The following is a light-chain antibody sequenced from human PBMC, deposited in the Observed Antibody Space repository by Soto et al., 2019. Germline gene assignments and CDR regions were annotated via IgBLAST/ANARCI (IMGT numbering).Light chain of an antibody. Sequence: QSVLTQPASVSGSPGQSITISCTGTSSDVGAYNFVSWYQQFPGKAPKLMIYDVTTRPSGVSNRFSGSKSGNTASLTISGLQAEDEADYYCSSYTSSSPVGLFGGGTKLTVL. CDR3: SSYTSSSPVGL. J-gene: IGLJ2*01. V-gene: IGLV2-14*03. CDR2: DVT. CDR1: SSDVGAYNF.